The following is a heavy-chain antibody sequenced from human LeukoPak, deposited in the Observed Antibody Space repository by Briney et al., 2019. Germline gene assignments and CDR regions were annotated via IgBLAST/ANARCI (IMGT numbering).Heavy chain of an antibody. Sequence: SETLSLTCAVYGGSFSGYYWSWIRQPPGKGLEGIGEINHSGSTNYNPSLKSRVTISVDTSKNQFSLKLSSVTAADTAVYYCARGRGWFGELRKRWFDPWGQGTLVTVSS. CDR3: ARGRGWFGELRKRWFDP. V-gene: IGHV4-34*01. D-gene: IGHD3-10*01. J-gene: IGHJ5*02. CDR1: GGSFSGYY. CDR2: INHSGST.